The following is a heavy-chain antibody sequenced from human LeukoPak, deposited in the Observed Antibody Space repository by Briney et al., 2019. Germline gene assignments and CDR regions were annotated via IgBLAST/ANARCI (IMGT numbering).Heavy chain of an antibody. Sequence: PSETLSLTCTVSDDSISTYYWSWIRQPPGKGLEWIGYIYSTGNTNYNPSLKSRVTMSLETSKKQVSLKLSSVTAADTAVYYCARGVYIAAAQYAYWGQGTLVTVSS. V-gene: IGHV4-59*01. D-gene: IGHD6-13*01. CDR1: DDSISTYY. J-gene: IGHJ4*02. CDR3: ARGVYIAAAQYAY. CDR2: IYSTGNT.